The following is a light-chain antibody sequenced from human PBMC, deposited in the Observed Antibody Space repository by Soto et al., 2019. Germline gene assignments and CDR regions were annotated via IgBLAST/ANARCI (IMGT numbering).Light chain of an antibody. CDR1: QTISSSY. V-gene: IGKV3-20*01. Sequence: EIVLTQSPGTLSLSPGERATLSCRASQTISSSYVAWYQQKPGQAPRLLIYGTSSRATGIPDRFSGSGSGTDFTLTSSRLEAEDFAVYFCQQYGSSPYTFGQGTKLEI. J-gene: IGKJ2*01. CDR3: QQYGSSPYT. CDR2: GTS.